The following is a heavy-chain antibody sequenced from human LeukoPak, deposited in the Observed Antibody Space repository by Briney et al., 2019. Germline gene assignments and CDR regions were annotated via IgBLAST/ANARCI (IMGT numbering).Heavy chain of an antibody. V-gene: IGHV3-23*01. CDR2: ISGSGGST. J-gene: IGHJ6*02. CDR3: ARGPTTRGYYYYYGMDV. D-gene: IGHD4-11*01. CDR1: GFIFSSYA. Sequence: GGSLRLSCAASGFIFSSYAMSWVRQAPGKGLEWVSAISGSGGSTYYADSVKGRFTISRDNSKNTLYLQMNSLRAEDTAVYYCARGPTTRGYYYYYGMDVWGQGTTVTVSS.